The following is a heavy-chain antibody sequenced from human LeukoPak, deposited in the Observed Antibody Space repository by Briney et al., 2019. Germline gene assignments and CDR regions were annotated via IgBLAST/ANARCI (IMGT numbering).Heavy chain of an antibody. J-gene: IGHJ5*02. CDR2: INHSGST. D-gene: IGHD3-10*01. CDR3: AREGWYAYYYGSGSINWFDP. V-gene: IGHV4-34*01. CDR1: GGSFSGYY. Sequence: PSETLSLTCAVYGGSFSGYYWSWIRQPPGKGLEWIGEINHSGSTNYNLSLKSRVTISVDTSKNQFSLKLSSVTAADTAVYYCAREGWYAYYYGSGSINWFDPWGQGTLVTVSS.